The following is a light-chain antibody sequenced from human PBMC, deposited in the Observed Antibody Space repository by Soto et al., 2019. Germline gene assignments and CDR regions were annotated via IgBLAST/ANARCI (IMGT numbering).Light chain of an antibody. V-gene: IGKV3-20*01. Sequence: IVLTQSPGTLSLSPGERATLSCRASQSVSSFLAWYQQKPGQAPRLLIYDTSSRATGIPDRFSGSGSGTDFTLTISKLEPEDFAVYFCQQYDSSPQAFGLGTKVDIK. J-gene: IGKJ1*01. CDR2: DTS. CDR3: QQYDSSPQA. CDR1: QSVSSF.